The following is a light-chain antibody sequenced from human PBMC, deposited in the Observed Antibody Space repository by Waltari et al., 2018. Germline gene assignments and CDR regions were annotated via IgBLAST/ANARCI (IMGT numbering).Light chain of an antibody. Sequence: QAVVTQEPSLTVSPGGTVTLTCGPSAGAVSSGLYPYWFQQKPGHAPRTLIYDTSNKHSWTPARFSGSLLGGKAALTLSGAQPEDEAEYYCLISYSGVGVFGGGTKLTVL. CDR2: DTS. CDR3: LISYSGVGV. V-gene: IGLV7-46*01. CDR1: AGAVSSGLY. J-gene: IGLJ3*02.